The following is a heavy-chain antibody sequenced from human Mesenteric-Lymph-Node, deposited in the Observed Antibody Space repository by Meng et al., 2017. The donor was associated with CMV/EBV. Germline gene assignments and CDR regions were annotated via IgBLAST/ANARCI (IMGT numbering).Heavy chain of an antibody. CDR3: AREGSLEWFSHGMDV. V-gene: IGHV4-61*08. D-gene: IGHD3-3*01. Sequence: SETLSLTCTVSGGSISNSDYYWNWIRQPPGKGLEWIGYIFYSGSTNYNPSLKSRVTISIDTSKNQFSLKLSSVTAADTAVYYCAREGSLEWFSHGMDVWGQGTTVTVSS. CDR1: GGSISNSDYY. J-gene: IGHJ6*02. CDR2: IFYSGST.